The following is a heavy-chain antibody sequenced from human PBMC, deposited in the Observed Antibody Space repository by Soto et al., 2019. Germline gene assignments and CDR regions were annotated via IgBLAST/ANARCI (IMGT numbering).Heavy chain of an antibody. D-gene: IGHD2-8*02. Sequence: EVQLVETGGGLIQIGGSLRLSCAASGFTVINNYMSWVRQAPGKGLEWVSVIYSGGSTYYADSVKGRFTISRDNSKNTLYLQMNSLRAEDTAVYYCARGLITWCSDYWGQGTLVTGSS. CDR3: ARGLITWCSDY. CDR2: IYSGGST. J-gene: IGHJ4*02. CDR1: GFTVINNY. V-gene: IGHV3-53*02.